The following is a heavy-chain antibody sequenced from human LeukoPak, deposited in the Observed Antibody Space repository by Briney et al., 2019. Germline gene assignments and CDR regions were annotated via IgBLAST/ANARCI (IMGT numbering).Heavy chain of an antibody. CDR1: GDSISGGDYY. V-gene: IGHV4-61*02. CDR2: ISSSGST. D-gene: IGHD3-22*01. CDR3: ARGPYSYDSSGAFDI. J-gene: IGHJ3*02. Sequence: PSETLSLTCTVSGDSISGGDYYWSWIRQPAGKELEWIGRISSSGSTNYNPSLKSRVTISVDTSKNQFSLKLSSVTAADTAVYFCARGPYSYDSSGAFDIWGQGTMVTVSS.